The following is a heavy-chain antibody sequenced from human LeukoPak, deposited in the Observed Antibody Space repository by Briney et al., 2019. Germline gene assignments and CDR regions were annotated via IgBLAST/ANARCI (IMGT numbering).Heavy chain of an antibody. Sequence: GGSLRLSCAASGFAFTNAWMNWVRQAPGKGLEWVSAISSTGGSTFYADSVKGRFTISRDNSKNTLYLQMNSLRAEDTAVYYCAKGYCSGGTCYYFDYWGQGTLVTVSS. CDR1: GFAFTNAW. J-gene: IGHJ4*02. D-gene: IGHD2-15*01. CDR2: ISSTGGST. V-gene: IGHV3-23*01. CDR3: AKGYCSGGTCYYFDY.